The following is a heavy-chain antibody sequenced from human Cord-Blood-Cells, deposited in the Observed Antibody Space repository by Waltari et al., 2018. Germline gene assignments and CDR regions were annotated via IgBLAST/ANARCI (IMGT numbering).Heavy chain of an antibody. Sequence: QVQLVQSGAEVKKPGASVTVSCKASGNTFTGYYFPLLRQAPGQGLEWMGWINPNSGGTNYAQKFQGRVTMTRDTSISTAYMELSRLRSDDTAVYYCARVRNRYSSSWYDYWGQGTLVTVSS. D-gene: IGHD6-13*01. V-gene: IGHV1-2*02. CDR3: ARVRNRYSSSWYDY. CDR2: INPNSGGT. J-gene: IGHJ4*02. CDR1: GNTFTGYY.